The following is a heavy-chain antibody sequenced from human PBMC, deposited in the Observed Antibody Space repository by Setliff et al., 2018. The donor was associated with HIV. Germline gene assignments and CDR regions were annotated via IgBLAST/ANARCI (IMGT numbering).Heavy chain of an antibody. J-gene: IGHJ6*02. CDR3: ARAAYYNGLDV. Sequence: PGGSLSLSCAAAGFDFSNYWIHWVRQVAWKGLVWVSRIDAAGSTTAFADSVRGRFTISRDNTKNTVYLQMDSLRAEDTAVYYCARAAYYNGLDVWGQGTTVTVSS. D-gene: IGHD3-10*01. CDR1: GFDFSNYW. CDR2: IDAAGSTT. V-gene: IGHV3-74*01.